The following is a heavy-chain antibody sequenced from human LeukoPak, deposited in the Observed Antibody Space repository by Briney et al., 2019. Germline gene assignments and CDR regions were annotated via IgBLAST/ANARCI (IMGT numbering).Heavy chain of an antibody. CDR2: ISSSSSYI. D-gene: IGHD4-17*01. Sequence: PGGSLRLSCAASGFTFSSYTMNWVRQAPGKGLEWVSSISSSSSYIYQVDSVKGRFTISRDNAKSSLYVQMNSLRAEDTAVYYCARGDYGDYWYFDLWGRGTLVTVSS. V-gene: IGHV3-21*01. CDR1: GFTFSSYT. CDR3: ARGDYGDYWYFDL. J-gene: IGHJ2*01.